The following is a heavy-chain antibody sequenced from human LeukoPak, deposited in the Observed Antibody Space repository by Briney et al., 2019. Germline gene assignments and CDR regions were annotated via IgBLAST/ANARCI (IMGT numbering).Heavy chain of an antibody. V-gene: IGHV1-69*13. CDR1: GGTFSSYA. Sequence: ASVNVSCKASGGTFSSYAISWVRQAPGQGLEWMGGIIPIFGTANYAQKFQGRVTITADESTSTAYMELSSLRSEDTAVYYCARDGNDYGGNGWFDPWGQGTLVTVSS. D-gene: IGHD4-23*01. J-gene: IGHJ5*02. CDR3: ARDGNDYGGNGWFDP. CDR2: IIPIFGTA.